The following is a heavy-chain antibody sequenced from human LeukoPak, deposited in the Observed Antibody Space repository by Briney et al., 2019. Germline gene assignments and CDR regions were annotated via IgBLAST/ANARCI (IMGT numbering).Heavy chain of an antibody. CDR2: INHSGST. J-gene: IGHJ5*02. CDR3: ATTSITTWFDP. Sequence: PSETLSLTCGVYGGSFSGYYWSWIRQPPGKGLEWIGEINHSGSTNYNPSLKSRVTISVDTSKNQFSLKLSSVTAADTAVYYCATTSITTWFDPWGQGTLVTVSS. V-gene: IGHV4-34*01. CDR1: GGSFSGYY. D-gene: IGHD3-10*01.